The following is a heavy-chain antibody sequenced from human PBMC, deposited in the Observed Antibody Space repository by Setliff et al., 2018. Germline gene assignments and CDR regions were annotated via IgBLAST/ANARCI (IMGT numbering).Heavy chain of an antibody. CDR2: INPGGSEE. CDR1: GFTFKTYE. J-gene: IGHJ6*02. D-gene: IGHD3-10*01. CDR3: ARDGVFYAMDV. Sequence: GGSLRLSCAASGFTFKTYEMIWVRQAPGKGLEWVANINPGGSEEYYLDSVKGRFTISRDNTKNSLYLQMNSLRAEDTALYYCARDGVFYAMDVWGHGTTVTVSS. V-gene: IGHV3-7*01.